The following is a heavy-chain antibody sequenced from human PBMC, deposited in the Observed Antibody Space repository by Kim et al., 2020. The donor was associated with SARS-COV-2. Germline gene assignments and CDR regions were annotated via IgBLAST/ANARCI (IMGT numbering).Heavy chain of an antibody. CDR3: ARGAMVRGAYYMDV. CDR1: GFTFSSYW. J-gene: IGHJ6*03. D-gene: IGHD3-10*01. CDR2: INSDGSST. V-gene: IGHV3-74*01. Sequence: GGSLRLSCAASGFTFSSYWMHWVRQAPGKGLVWVSRINSDGSSTSYADSVKGRFTISRDNAKNTLYLQMNSLRAEDTAVYYCARGAMVRGAYYMDVWGKRTTVTVSS.